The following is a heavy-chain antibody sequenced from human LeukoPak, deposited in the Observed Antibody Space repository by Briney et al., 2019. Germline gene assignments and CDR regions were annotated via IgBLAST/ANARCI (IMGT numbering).Heavy chain of an antibody. CDR2: INHSGST. D-gene: IGHD3-22*01. Sequence: SETLSLTCAVYGGSFSGYYWSWIRQPSGKGLEWIGEINHSGSTNYNPSLKSRVTISVDTSKNQFSLKLSSVTAADTAVYYCARPRGLMYYYYSSGYYSNAFDIWGQGTMVTVSS. J-gene: IGHJ3*02. V-gene: IGHV4-34*01. CDR1: GGSFSGYY. CDR3: ARPRGLMYYYYSSGYYSNAFDI.